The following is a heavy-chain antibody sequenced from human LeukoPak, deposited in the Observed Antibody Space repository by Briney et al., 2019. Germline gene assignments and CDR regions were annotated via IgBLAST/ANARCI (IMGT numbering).Heavy chain of an antibody. D-gene: IGHD6-19*01. Sequence: TGGSLRLSCAASGFTFSTYGIQWVRQAPGKGLEWVAVIWYDGSNKYYADSVKGRFTISRDNSKTTLYLKMNSLRAEDTAVYYCARAKDNSGRDGFDIWGQGTMVTVSS. CDR2: IWYDGSNK. CDR1: GFTFSTYG. CDR3: ARAKDNSGRDGFDI. J-gene: IGHJ3*02. V-gene: IGHV3-33*01.